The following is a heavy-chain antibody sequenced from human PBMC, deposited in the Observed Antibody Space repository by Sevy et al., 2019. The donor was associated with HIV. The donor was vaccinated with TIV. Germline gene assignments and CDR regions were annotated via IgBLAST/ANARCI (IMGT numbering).Heavy chain of an antibody. Sequence: GESLKISCAASGFTFSNAWMSWVRQAPGKGLEWVGRIKSKTDGGTTDYAAPVKGRFTISRDDSKNTLYLQMNSLKTEDTAIYYSTTDSKKRGLSARLEYWGQGTLVTLSS. CDR2: IKSKTDGGTT. CDR3: TTDSKKRGLSARLEY. V-gene: IGHV3-15*01. J-gene: IGHJ4*02. D-gene: IGHD3-10*01. CDR1: GFTFSNAW.